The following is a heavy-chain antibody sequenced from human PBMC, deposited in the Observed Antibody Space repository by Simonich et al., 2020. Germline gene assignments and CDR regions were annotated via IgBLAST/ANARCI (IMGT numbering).Heavy chain of an antibody. D-gene: IGHD6-13*01. V-gene: IGHV4-39*01. CDR2: SYYSGGT. Sequence: QLQLQESGPGLVTPSETLSLTCTGSGGSINGSGYYWGWIRQPPGKGLEGIGSSYYSGGTYYNPSLKSRVTISVDTSKNQFSLKRSSVTAADTAVYYCARHAGFAFDIWGQGTMVTVSS. CDR3: ARHAGFAFDI. J-gene: IGHJ3*02. CDR1: GGSINGSGYY.